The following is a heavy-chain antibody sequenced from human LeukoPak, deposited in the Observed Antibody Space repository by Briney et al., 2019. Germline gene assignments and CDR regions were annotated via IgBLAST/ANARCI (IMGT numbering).Heavy chain of an antibody. V-gene: IGHV4-4*09. CDR2: ISSSVSV. D-gene: IGHD5-12*01. CDR1: RVSISGSIRRYY. J-gene: IGHJ4*02. Sequence: SETLSLTCTVSRVSISGSIRRYYWRWLRQPPGKGLEWIGYISSSVSVNDNPSLSSRATISVDTSKNQYFLNQSPVSAAETAVYYCARIPLGYSGAYYFDYWGQGTLVTVSP. CDR3: ARIPLGYSGAYYFDY.